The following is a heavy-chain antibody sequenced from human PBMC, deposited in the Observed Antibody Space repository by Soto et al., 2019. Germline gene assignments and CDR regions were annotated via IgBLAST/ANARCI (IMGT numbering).Heavy chain of an antibody. CDR3: ARXSYYYDSSGYYLEAFDI. D-gene: IGHD3-22*01. J-gene: IGHJ3*02. V-gene: IGHV3-21*01. CDR2: ISSSSSYI. Sequence: GESLRLSCAASGFTFSSYSMNWVRQAPGKGLEWVSSISSSSSYIYYADSVKGRFTISRDNAKNSLYLQMNSLRAEDTAVYYCARXSYYYDSSGYYLEAFDIWGQGTMVTVSS. CDR1: GFTFSSYS.